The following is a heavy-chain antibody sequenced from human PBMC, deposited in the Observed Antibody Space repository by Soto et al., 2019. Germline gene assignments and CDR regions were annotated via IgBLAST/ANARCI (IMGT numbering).Heavy chain of an antibody. CDR1: GYTFTSYG. CDR2: ISGYNSNT. CDR3: ARGGMYISSPRYLDS. Sequence: QVQLVQSGAEVRKPGASVKVSCKAAGYTFTSYGITWVRQAPGQGLEWMGWISGYNSNTDYAQKVQGRVTMTTDTSTSTGYMEVRCLRPGDTAVYYCARGGMYISSPRYLDSWGQGTLVTVSS. D-gene: IGHD6-13*01. J-gene: IGHJ5*01. V-gene: IGHV1-18*04.